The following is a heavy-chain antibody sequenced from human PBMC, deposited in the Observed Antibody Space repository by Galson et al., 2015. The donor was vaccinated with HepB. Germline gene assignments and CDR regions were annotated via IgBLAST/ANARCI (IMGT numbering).Heavy chain of an antibody. D-gene: IGHD1-26*01. CDR1: GYTFTSYG. CDR2: ISAYNGNT. Sequence: SVKVSCKASGYTFTSYGISWVRQAPGQGLEWMGWISAYNGNTNYAQKLQGRVTMTTDTSTSTAYMELRSLRSDDTAVYYCARDTPTLGRGLSQPWEASWFDPWGQGTLVTVSS. V-gene: IGHV1-18*04. J-gene: IGHJ5*02. CDR3: ARDTPTLGRGLSQPWEASWFDP.